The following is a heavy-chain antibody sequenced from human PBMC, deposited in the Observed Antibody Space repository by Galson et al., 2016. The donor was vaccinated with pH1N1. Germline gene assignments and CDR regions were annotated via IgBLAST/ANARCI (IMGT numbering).Heavy chain of an antibody. V-gene: IGHV3-43*01. D-gene: IGHD3-16*01. CDR3: AKEIQRGSYGMDV. CDR2: VSWDGGST. J-gene: IGHJ6*02. Sequence: SLRLSCAASGFTFHDYTMHWVRQTPGKGLEWVSLVSWDGGSTYYADYVKGRFTVSRDNSKNSLYLQMNSLRSEDTALYYCAKEIQRGSYGMDVWGQGTMVTVSS. CDR1: GFTFHDYT.